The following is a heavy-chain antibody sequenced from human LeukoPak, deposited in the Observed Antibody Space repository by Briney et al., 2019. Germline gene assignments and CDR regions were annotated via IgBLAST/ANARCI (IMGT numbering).Heavy chain of an antibody. Sequence: SETLSLTCAVYGGSFSGYYWSWIRQPPGKGLEWIGEINHSGSTNYNPSLKSRVTISVDTSKNQFSLKLSSVTAADTAVYYCASSWGGYRLVHDYWGQGTLVTVSS. V-gene: IGHV4-34*01. D-gene: IGHD3-16*02. CDR1: GGSFSGYY. CDR3: ASSWGGYRLVHDY. J-gene: IGHJ4*02. CDR2: INHSGST.